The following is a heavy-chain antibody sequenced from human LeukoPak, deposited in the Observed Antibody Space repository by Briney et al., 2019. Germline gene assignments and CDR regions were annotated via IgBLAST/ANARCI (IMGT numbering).Heavy chain of an antibody. V-gene: IGHV3-72*01. CDR2: IRRGTNSYTT. J-gene: IGHJ3*02. CDR3: TRDGGDSSNSAFDI. D-gene: IGHD3-16*01. Sequence: GGSLRLSCAASGFTFSDYILDWVRQAPGKGLEWVGRIRRGTNSYTTEYAASVKGRFIISRDDSENSLYLHMNSLKTEDTAVYHCTRDGGDSSNSAFDIWGQGTVVTVSS. CDR1: GFTFSDYI.